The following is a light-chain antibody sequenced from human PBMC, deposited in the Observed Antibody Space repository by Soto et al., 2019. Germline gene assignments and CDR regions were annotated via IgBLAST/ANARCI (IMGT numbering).Light chain of an antibody. V-gene: IGKV3-15*01. J-gene: IGKJ2*01. CDR1: QSVSSN. Sequence: EILMTQSPATLSVSPGETATLSCRASQSVSSNLAWYQQRPGQAPRLLISGASTRATGIPARFSGSGSGTDFTLTIGGLQSEDFAVYYCQQYYSWPPYTFGQGTKLDIK. CDR2: GAS. CDR3: QQYYSWPPYT.